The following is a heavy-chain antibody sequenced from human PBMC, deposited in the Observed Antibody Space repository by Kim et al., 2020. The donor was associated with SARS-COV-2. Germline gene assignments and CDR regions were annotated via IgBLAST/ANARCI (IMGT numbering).Heavy chain of an antibody. CDR3: ARDYSGSYYYYYGMDV. J-gene: IGHJ6*02. D-gene: IGHD1-26*01. Sequence: KYQGRVTITADESTSTAYMELSSLRSEDTAVYYCARDYSGSYYYYYGMDVWGQGTTVTVSS. V-gene: IGHV1-69*01.